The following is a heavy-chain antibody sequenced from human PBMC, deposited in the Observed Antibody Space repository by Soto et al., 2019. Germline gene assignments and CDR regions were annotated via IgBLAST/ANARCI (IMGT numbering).Heavy chain of an antibody. D-gene: IGHD2-15*01. J-gene: IGHJ6*02. V-gene: IGHV4-61*01. CDR2: IYYSGST. CDR3: AYCSGGSCYYGMDV. CDR1: GGSVSSGSYY. Sequence: QVQLQESGPGLVKPSETLSLTCTVSGGSVSSGSYYWSWIRQPPGKGLEWIGYIYYSGSTNYNPSLKSRVTISVDTSKNQFSLKLSSVTAADTAVYYCAYCSGGSCYYGMDVWGQGTTVTVSS.